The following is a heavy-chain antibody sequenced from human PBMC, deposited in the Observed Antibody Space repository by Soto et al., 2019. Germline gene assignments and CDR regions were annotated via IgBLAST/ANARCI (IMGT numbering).Heavy chain of an antibody. CDR2: IWYDGSNK. Sequence: GGSLRLSCAASGFTFSSYGMHWVRQAPGKGLEWVAVIWYDGSNKYYADSVKGRFTISRDNSKNTLYLQMNSLRAEDTAVYYCAKAYTDYDFWSGYYKSIYYYGMDVWGQGTTVTVSS. CDR1: GFTFSSYG. J-gene: IGHJ6*02. V-gene: IGHV3-30*02. CDR3: AKAYTDYDFWSGYYKSIYYYGMDV. D-gene: IGHD3-3*01.